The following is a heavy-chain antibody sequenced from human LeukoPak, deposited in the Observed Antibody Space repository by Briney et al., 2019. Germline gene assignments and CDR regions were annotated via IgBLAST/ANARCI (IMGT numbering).Heavy chain of an antibody. CDR3: ARDSGSYYADVDY. CDR2: IIPIFGRA. D-gene: IGHD1-26*01. V-gene: IGHV1-69*13. J-gene: IGHJ4*02. Sequence: SVKVSCKASGGTFSNYAISWVRQAPGQGLEWMGGIIPIFGRASYAQKFQGRVTITAGESTTTAYMELSSLRSEDTAVYYCARDSGSYYADVDYWGQGTLVTVSS. CDR1: GGTFSNYA.